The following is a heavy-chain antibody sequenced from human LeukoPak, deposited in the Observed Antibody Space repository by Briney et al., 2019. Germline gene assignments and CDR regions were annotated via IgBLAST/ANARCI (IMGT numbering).Heavy chain of an antibody. CDR1: GFTFSRFA. CDR3: AKGFRSDGTCYSSVDY. D-gene: IGHD2-15*01. CDR2: ICGSSDNT. V-gene: IGHV3-23*01. Sequence: GSLRLSCAASGFTFSRFAMSWVRQAPGKGLEWVSTICGSSDNTYNADSVKGRFTISRDNSKNTLCLQMNSLRDEDTAIYYCAKGFRSDGTCYSSVDYWGQGTLVTVSS. J-gene: IGHJ4*02.